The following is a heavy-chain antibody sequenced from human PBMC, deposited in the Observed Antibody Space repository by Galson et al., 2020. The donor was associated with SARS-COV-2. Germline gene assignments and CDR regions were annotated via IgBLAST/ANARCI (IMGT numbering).Heavy chain of an antibody. J-gene: IGHJ1*01. V-gene: IGHV4-59*08. D-gene: IGHD6-13*01. CDR1: GGSISSYH. CDR2: TYYSGTT. CDR3: ARHGRWQQLGTGYFQH. Sequence: ETSETLSLTCTVSGGSISSYHWRWTQQPPGKGLKCLGYTYYSGTTHYNPPLHSRVTISVDTSKNQFSLKLSSVTAADTAVYYRARHGRWQQLGTGYFQHWGQGTLVTVSS.